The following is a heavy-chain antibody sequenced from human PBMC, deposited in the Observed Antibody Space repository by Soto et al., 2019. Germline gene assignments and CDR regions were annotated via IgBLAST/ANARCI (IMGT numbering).Heavy chain of an antibody. D-gene: IGHD6-19*01. Sequence: GESLKISCKGSGYSFTSYWIGWVRQMPGKGLEWMGIIYPGDSDTRYSPSFQGQVTISADKSISTAYLQWSSLKASDTAMYYCARSAYSSGWPYNWFDPWGQGTLVTVSS. CDR1: GYSFTSYW. J-gene: IGHJ5*02. CDR3: ARSAYSSGWPYNWFDP. V-gene: IGHV5-51*01. CDR2: IYPGDSDT.